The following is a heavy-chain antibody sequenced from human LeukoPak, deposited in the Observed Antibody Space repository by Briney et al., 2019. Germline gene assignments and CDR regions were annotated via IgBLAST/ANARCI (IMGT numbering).Heavy chain of an antibody. CDR2: IIPILGIA. V-gene: IGHV1-69*04. CDR3: TGGAHRGSYFDY. CDR1: GGTFSSYA. D-gene: IGHD1-26*01. Sequence: AASVTVSCKASGGTFSSYAISWVRQAPGQGLEWMGRIIPILGIANYAQKFQGRVTITADKSTSTAYMELSSLRSEDTAVYYCTGGAHRGSYFDYWGQGTLVTVSS. J-gene: IGHJ4*02.